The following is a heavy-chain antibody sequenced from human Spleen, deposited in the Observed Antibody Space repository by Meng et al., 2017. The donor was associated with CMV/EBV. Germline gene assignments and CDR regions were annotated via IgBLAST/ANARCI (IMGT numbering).Heavy chain of an antibody. Sequence: SGEAIRSISYYWGWSRQLPGRGLECIGSIYYTGITYYNPSLESRVTISVDTSKSQFSLSLRSVSAADTAVYYCTRTLYDYGGSADYWGQGILVTVSS. CDR2: IYYTGIT. V-gene: IGHV4-39*01. CDR1: GEAIRSISYY. D-gene: IGHD4-23*01. J-gene: IGHJ4*02. CDR3: TRTLYDYGGSADY.